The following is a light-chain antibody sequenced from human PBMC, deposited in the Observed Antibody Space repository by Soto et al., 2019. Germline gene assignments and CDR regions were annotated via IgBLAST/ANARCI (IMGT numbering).Light chain of an antibody. CDR2: EVN. V-gene: IGLV2-8*01. CDR3: TSSAGIYHYLV. Sequence: QSALTQPPSASGSPGQSVTISCTGTSSDIGGYNSVSWYQQHTGKAPRLMIYEVNKRPSGVPDRFSGSKSGYTAYLTGSGLQTEDEAFYYCTSSAGIYHYLVFGGGTPLTVL. J-gene: IGLJ3*02. CDR1: SSDIGGYNS.